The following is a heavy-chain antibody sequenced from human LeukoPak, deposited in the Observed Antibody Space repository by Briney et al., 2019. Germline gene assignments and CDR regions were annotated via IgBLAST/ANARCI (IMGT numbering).Heavy chain of an antibody. V-gene: IGHV1-46*01. Sequence: ASVKVSCKASGYTFTSYYMHWVRQAPGQGLEGMGIINPSGGSTSYAQKFQGRVTMTRDMSTSTVYMELSSLRSEDTAVYYCARVHGVLRFLEWFPGYYYYYYMDVWGKGTTVTVSS. CDR2: INPSGGST. CDR3: ARVHGVLRFLEWFPGYYYYYYMDV. D-gene: IGHD3-3*01. CDR1: GYTFTSYY. J-gene: IGHJ6*03.